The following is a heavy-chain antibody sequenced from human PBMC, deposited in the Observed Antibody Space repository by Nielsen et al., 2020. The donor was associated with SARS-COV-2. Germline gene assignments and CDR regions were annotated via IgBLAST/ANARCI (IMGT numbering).Heavy chain of an antibody. CDR2: IYWNDDK. D-gene: IGHD3-9*01. Sequence: TLSLTCAVSGGSISSGGYSWSWIRQPPGKALEWLALIYWNDDKRYSPSLKSRLTITKDTSKNQVVLTMTNMDPVDTATYYCARTNYDILTGTKYYFDYWGQGTLVTVSS. J-gene: IGHJ4*02. CDR1: GGSISSGGYS. V-gene: IGHV2-5*01. CDR3: ARTNYDILTGTKYYFDY.